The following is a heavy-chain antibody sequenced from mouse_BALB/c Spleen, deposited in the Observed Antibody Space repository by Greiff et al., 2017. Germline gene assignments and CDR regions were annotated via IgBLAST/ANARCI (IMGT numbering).Heavy chain of an antibody. Sequence: EVKLVESGGGLVKPGGSLKLSCAASGFTFSDYYMYWVRQTPEKRLEWVATISDGGSYTYYPDSVKGRFTISRDNAKNNLYLQMSSLKSEDTAMYYCAREWGITTVVATRAMDYWGQGTSVTVSS. CDR3: AREWGITTVVATRAMDY. V-gene: IGHV5-4*02. CDR2: ISDGGSYT. CDR1: GFTFSDYY. J-gene: IGHJ4*01. D-gene: IGHD1-1*01.